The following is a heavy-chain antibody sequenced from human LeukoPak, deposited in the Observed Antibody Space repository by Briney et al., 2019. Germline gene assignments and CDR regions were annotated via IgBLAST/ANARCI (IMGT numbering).Heavy chain of an antibody. J-gene: IGHJ4*02. D-gene: IGHD2-15*01. V-gene: IGHV3-7*03. Sequence: PGGSLRLSCAASGFTLSSYWMSWVRQAPGKGLEWVANIKKDGSEKYYVDSVKGRFTISRAKNTLYLQMNSLRAEDAAIYYCAKAPLGRCTGVICYYFDYWGQGTLVTVSS. CDR3: AKAPLGRCTGVICYYFDY. CDR1: GFTLSSYW. CDR2: IKKDGSEK.